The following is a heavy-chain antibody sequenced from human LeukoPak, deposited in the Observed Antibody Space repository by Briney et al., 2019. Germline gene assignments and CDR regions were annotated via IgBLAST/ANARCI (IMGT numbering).Heavy chain of an antibody. D-gene: IGHD1-26*01. V-gene: IGHV3-33*01. J-gene: IGHJ4*02. CDR3: ARGGLSGSTYFYDY. CDR2: IWYDGSNK. CDR1: GFTFSSHG. Sequence: GRSLRLSCAASGFTFSSHGMYWVRQAPGKGLEWVAVIWYDGSNKYYADSVKGRFTISRDNSKNTLYLQMNSLRAEDTAVYYCARGGLSGSTYFYDYWGQGTLVTVSS.